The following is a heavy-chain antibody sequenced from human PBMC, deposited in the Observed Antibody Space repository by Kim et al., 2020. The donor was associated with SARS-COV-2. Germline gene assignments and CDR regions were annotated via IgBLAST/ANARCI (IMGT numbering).Heavy chain of an antibody. J-gene: IGHJ5*02. D-gene: IGHD2-15*01. V-gene: IGHV3-74*01. Sequence: SSTNYADSVKGRFTISRDNAKNTLYLQMNSLRVEDTAVYYCARGGSGFDPWGQGTLVTVSS. CDR3: ARGGSGFDP. CDR2: SST.